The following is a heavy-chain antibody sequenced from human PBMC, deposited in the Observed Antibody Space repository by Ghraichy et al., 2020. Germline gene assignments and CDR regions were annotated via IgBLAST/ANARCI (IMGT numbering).Heavy chain of an antibody. Sequence: ASVKVSCKASGYTFTNYYMHWVRQAPGQGLEWVGMINPSGGSTSYAQKFQGRVTMTRDTSTSTVYMELNSLRSEDTAVFYCARGRPNDYNKWIDYFDFWGQGTLVTVSS. D-gene: IGHD4/OR15-4a*01. CDR2: INPSGGST. CDR1: GYTFTNYY. J-gene: IGHJ4*02. CDR3: ARGRPNDYNKWIDYFDF. V-gene: IGHV1-46*01.